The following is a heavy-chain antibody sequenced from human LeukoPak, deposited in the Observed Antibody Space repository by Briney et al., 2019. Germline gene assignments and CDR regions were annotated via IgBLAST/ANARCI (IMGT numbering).Heavy chain of an antibody. CDR1: GFTFSPDW. CDR3: ASLDTATIQTGGY. J-gene: IGHJ4*02. CDR2: IKKYGNAI. Sequence: GGSLRLSCAASGFTFSPDWMSWVRQAPGKGLEWVAMIKKYGNAIYYVDSAKGRFTISRDNAKNSLYLQMNSLKAEDTAVYYCASLDTATIQTGGYWGQGTLVTVSS. D-gene: IGHD5-18*01. V-gene: IGHV3-7*01.